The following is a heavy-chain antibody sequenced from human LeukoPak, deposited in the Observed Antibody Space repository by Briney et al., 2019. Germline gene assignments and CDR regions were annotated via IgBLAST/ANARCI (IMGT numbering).Heavy chain of an antibody. CDR2: IYSSGST. CDR1: GGSISSGSYY. J-gene: IGHJ4*02. Sequence: SQTLSLTCTVSGGSISSGSYYWSWIRQPAGKGLEWIGRIYSSGSTNYNPSLKSRVTISVDTSKNQFSLKLSSVTAADTAVYYCARQRVYSSGDFDYWGQGTLVTVSS. V-gene: IGHV4-61*02. D-gene: IGHD3-22*01. CDR3: ARQRVYSSGDFDY.